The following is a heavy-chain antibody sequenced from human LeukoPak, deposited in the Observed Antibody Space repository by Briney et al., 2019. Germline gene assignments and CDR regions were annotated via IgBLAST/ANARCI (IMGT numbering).Heavy chain of an antibody. V-gene: IGHV4-34*01. CDR1: GGSFSEYY. CDR3: ARQGAGTSHYDDTGLAQGAFDI. J-gene: IGHJ3*02. CDR2: ISQSGSI. D-gene: IGHD3-22*01. Sequence: PSETLSLTCAVYGGSFSEYYWSWIRQSPGKGLEWIAEISQSGSINYNPSLKSRVTISVDVSKKQFSLKMSSVTAADTAMYYCARQGAGTSHYDDTGLAQGAFDIWGQGTMVTVSS.